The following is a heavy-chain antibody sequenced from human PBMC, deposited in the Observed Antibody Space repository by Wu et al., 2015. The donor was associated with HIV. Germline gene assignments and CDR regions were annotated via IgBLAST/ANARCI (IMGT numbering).Heavy chain of an antibody. V-gene: IGHV1-18*01. CDR1: GYRFTSHG. Sequence: QVQLVQSGAEVKKPGAPVKVSCKASGYRFTSHGISWVRQAPGQGLEWMGWISTYNGNRNYVQKFQGRVTMTTDTSTNTAYMELRSLRSDDTAIYYCARVGCSSISCWYYFDYWGQGTLVTVSS. CDR2: ISTYNGNR. D-gene: IGHD2-2*01. J-gene: IGHJ4*02. CDR3: ARVGCSSISCWYYFDY.